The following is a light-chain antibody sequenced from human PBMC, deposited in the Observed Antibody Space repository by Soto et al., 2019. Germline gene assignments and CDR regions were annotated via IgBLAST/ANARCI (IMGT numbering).Light chain of an antibody. V-gene: IGKV1-5*01. CDR1: QSFTRW. J-gene: IGKJ3*01. Sequence: DIQMTQSPSTLSASVGDRVTITCRASQSFTRWLAWYQQKPGKAPKLLIYGTSILEVGVPSRFSGSASGTDFTLTISSLQPEDFATYYCQQLNSYPFTFGPGAKVDIK. CDR2: GTS. CDR3: QQLNSYPFT.